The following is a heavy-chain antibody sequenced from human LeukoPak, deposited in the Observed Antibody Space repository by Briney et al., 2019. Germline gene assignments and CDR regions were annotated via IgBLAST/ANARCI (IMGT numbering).Heavy chain of an antibody. CDR1: GGSISSYY. CDR3: ARGTGKHFDY. D-gene: IGHD1-1*01. V-gene: IGHV4-4*09. J-gene: IGHJ4*02. Sequence: SETLSLTCTVSGGSISSYYWSWIRQPPGKGLEWIGYIYTSGSTNYNPSLKSRVTISVDTSKNQFSLHLNSVTAADTAVYYCARGTGKHFDYWGQGPLVTVSS. CDR2: IYTSGST.